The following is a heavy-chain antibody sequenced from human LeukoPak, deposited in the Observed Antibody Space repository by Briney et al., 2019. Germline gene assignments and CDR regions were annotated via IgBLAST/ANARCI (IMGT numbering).Heavy chain of an antibody. CDR2: INSDGSST. CDR1: AFTFSSYW. Sequence: GGSLRLSCAASAFTFSSYWMHCVRQAPGKGLVWVSRINSDGSSTSYADSVKGRFTISRDNANNTLYLQMNSLRAEDTAMYYCARGSDCSGGSCYSYWYFDLWGRGTLVTVSS. D-gene: IGHD2-15*01. CDR3: ARGSDCSGGSCYSYWYFDL. V-gene: IGHV3-74*01. J-gene: IGHJ2*01.